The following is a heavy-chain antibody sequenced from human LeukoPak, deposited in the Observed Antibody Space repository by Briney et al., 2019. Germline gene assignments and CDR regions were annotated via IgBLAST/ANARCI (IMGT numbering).Heavy chain of an antibody. J-gene: IGHJ3*02. CDR1: GGPFSGYY. V-gene: IGHV4-34*12. CDR2: IVHSGNT. D-gene: IGHD1-1*01. CDR3: ARFGGSTWYKGAFDI. Sequence: SETLSLTCAVYGGPFSGYYWSWIRQPPGKGLEWIGEIVHSGNTKYNPSLKSRVTISVDTSKNQFSLNLTSVTAADTAVYYCARFGGSTWYKGAFDIWGQGTMVTVAS.